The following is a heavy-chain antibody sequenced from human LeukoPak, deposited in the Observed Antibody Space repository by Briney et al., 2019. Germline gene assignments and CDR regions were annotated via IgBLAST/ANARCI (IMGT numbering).Heavy chain of an antibody. V-gene: IGHV4-59*08. D-gene: IGHD3-22*01. CDR3: ARHRTMILDY. Sequence: SETLSLTCTVSGDSISSYYWSWIRQPPGKGLEWIGYIYYSGSTSYNPSLKSRVTISVDTSKNQFSLKLCSVTAADAAVYYCARHRTMILDYWGQGTLVTVSS. J-gene: IGHJ4*02. CDR1: GDSISSYY. CDR2: IYYSGST.